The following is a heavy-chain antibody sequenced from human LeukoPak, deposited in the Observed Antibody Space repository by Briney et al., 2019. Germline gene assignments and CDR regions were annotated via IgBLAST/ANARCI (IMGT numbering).Heavy chain of an antibody. CDR2: INWNGGST. D-gene: IGHD3-22*01. Sequence: GGSLRLSCAASGFTFDDYGMSWVRQAPGKGLEWVSGINWNGGSTGYADSVKGRFTISRDNAKNSLYLQMNSLRAEDTALYYCARRGRYYYDSSGYHAADYWGQGTLVTVSS. CDR1: GFTFDDYG. J-gene: IGHJ4*02. CDR3: ARRGRYYYDSSGYHAADY. V-gene: IGHV3-20*04.